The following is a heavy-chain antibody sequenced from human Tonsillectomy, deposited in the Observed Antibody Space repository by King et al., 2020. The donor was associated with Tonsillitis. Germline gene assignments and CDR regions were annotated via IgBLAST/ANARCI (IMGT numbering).Heavy chain of an antibody. J-gene: IGHJ4*02. D-gene: IGHD4-17*01. CDR2: IYFTGNT. CDR1: SASINNYY. CDR3: ARGPTYGDYND. V-gene: IGHV4-59*01. Sequence: QLQESGPGLVMPSETLSLTCTVSSASINNYYWSWIRQPPGKGLEWIGYIYFTGNTNYNPSLRSRVTISIDTSQTRFSLKIDSVTADDTAVYYCARGPTYGDYNDWGQGTLVTVSS.